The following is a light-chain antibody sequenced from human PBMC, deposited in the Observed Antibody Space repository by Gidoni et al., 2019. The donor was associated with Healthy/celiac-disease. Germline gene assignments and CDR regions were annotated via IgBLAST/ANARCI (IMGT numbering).Light chain of an antibody. Sequence: IQITMSQSSLSASVADRVTITCRSSQSISNYLNWYQHKPGKVPKLLIYSASTLQSGVPYRFSGSGSGTDFTLTISSLQPEDFATYYCQKNYSAPWTFXXXTKVEIK. CDR3: QKNYSAPWT. J-gene: IGKJ1*01. CDR2: SAS. V-gene: IGKV1-27*01. CDR1: QSISNY.